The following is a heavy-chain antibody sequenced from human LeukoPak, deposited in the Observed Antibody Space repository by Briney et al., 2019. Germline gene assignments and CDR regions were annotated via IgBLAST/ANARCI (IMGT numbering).Heavy chain of an antibody. Sequence: GRSLRLSCAASGFTFDDYAMHWVRQAPGKGLEWVSGISWNSGSIGYADSVKGRFTISRDNSKNSLYLQMNSLRTEDTALYYCAKAQSSSGSYYGFDPWGQGTLVTVSS. V-gene: IGHV3-9*01. CDR2: ISWNSGSI. J-gene: IGHJ5*02. CDR3: AKAQSSSGSYYGFDP. D-gene: IGHD1-26*01. CDR1: GFTFDDYA.